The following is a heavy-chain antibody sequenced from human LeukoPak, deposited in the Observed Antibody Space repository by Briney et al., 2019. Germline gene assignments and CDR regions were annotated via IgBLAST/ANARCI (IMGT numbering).Heavy chain of an antibody. CDR3: ARRTAVAGSYFDY. Sequence: SETLSLTCTVSGGSISIYYWSWIRQPPGKGLEWIGYIYYSGSTNYNPSLKSRVTISVDTSKNQFSLKLSSVTAADTAVYYCARRTAVAGSYFDYWGQGTLVTVSS. D-gene: IGHD6-19*01. J-gene: IGHJ4*02. CDR1: GGSISIYY. CDR2: IYYSGST. V-gene: IGHV4-59*08.